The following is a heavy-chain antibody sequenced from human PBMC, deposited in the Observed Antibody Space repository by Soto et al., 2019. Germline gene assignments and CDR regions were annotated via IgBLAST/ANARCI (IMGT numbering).Heavy chain of an antibody. CDR3: ATRPPGVWVGVFDY. CDR1: RGSISVYY. V-gene: IGHV4-59*01. CDR2: VYHSGTT. D-gene: IGHD1-26*01. J-gene: IGHJ4*02. Sequence: SETLSLTCTVSRGSISVYYWSWIRQPPGKGPEWIRYVYHSGTTNYNPSLESRVTISLDTSKSQFSLKLNSVTAADTAVYYCATRPPGVWVGVFDYWSQGTLVTVSS.